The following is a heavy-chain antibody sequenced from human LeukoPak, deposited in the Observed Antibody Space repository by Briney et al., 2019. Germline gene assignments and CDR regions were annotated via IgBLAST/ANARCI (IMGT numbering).Heavy chain of an antibody. J-gene: IGHJ4*02. D-gene: IGHD2-2*01. CDR2: LSGRGGST. CDR1: GFTFSSYA. Sequence: PGGSLRLSCVASGFTFSSYAMSWVRQAPGKGLEWVSGLSGRGGSTYYADSVKGRFTISRDNSKNTLYLQMNSLRAEDTAVYYCAKDPGNIVVVPAASNYFDYWGQGTLVTVSS. CDR3: AKDPGNIVVVPAASNYFDY. V-gene: IGHV3-23*01.